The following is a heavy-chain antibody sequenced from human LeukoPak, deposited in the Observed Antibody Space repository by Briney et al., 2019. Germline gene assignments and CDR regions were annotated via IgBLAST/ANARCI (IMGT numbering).Heavy chain of an antibody. Sequence: PGGSLRLSCAASGFNFNKYGMNWVRQVPGKGLEWVAVIWSDGSNKYYADSVKGRFTISRDNSKNTLYLQMNSLRAEDTAVYYCARDAAQVPYCTDGVCYIGYWGQGTLVTVSS. V-gene: IGHV3-33*01. D-gene: IGHD2-8*01. CDR1: GFNFNKYG. CDR3: ARDAAQVPYCTDGVCYIGY. J-gene: IGHJ4*02. CDR2: IWSDGSNK.